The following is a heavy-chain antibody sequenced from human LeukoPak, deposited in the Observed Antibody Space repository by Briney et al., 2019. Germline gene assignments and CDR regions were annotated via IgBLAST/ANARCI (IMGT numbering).Heavy chain of an antibody. CDR3: AKDPLGYCSGGSCYIFDY. J-gene: IGHJ4*02. CDR2: IRYDGSNK. CDR1: GFNFSSYG. V-gene: IGHV3-30*02. Sequence: GGSLRLSCAASGFNFSSYGMHWVRHAPGKGLEWVAFIRYDGSNKYYADSVKGRFTISRENSKNTLYLQMNSLRAEDTAVYYCAKDPLGYCSGGSCYIFDYWGQGTLVTVSS. D-gene: IGHD2-15*01.